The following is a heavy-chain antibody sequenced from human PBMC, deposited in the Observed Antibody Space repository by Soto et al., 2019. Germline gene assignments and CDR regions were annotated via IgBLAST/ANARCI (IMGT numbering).Heavy chain of an antibody. CDR2: LTRSATT. V-gene: IGHV3-23*01. CDR3: VREFTPGSPNYDC. D-gene: IGHD3-10*01. J-gene: IGHJ4*02. Sequence: PGGSLILSCVASGFTFGSYAMSWVRQAPQKGLEWVSTLTRSATTVYAASVRGRFTISRDNSKNTLYLQMDSLRAEDTAVYYCVREFTPGSPNYDCWGLGTLVTVSS. CDR1: GFTFGSYA.